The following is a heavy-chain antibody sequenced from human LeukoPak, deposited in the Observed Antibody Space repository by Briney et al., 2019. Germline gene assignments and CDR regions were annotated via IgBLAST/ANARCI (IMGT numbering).Heavy chain of an antibody. CDR1: GGSISSYY. CDR3: ARVVGATRNYYYYMDV. CDR2: IYTSGNT. Sequence: SETLSLTCTVSGGSISSYYWSWIRQPAGKGLEWIGRIYTSGNTNYNPSLKSRVTMSVDTSKNQFSLKLTSVTAADTAVYYCARVVGATRNYYYYMDVWGKGTTVTISS. D-gene: IGHD1-26*01. J-gene: IGHJ6*03. V-gene: IGHV4-4*07.